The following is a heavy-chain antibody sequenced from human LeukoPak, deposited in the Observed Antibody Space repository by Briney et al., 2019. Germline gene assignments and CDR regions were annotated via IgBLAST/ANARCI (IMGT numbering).Heavy chain of an antibody. V-gene: IGHV1-69*05. CDR3: ASTRPAMQGYFDY. J-gene: IGHJ4*02. Sequence: GASVKVSCKASGGTFSSYAISWVRQAPGQGLEWMGGIIPIFGTANYAQKFQGRVTITTDESTSTAYMELSSLRSEDTAVYYCASTRPAMQGYFDYWGQGTLVTVSS. D-gene: IGHD5-18*01. CDR1: GGTFSSYA. CDR2: IIPIFGTA.